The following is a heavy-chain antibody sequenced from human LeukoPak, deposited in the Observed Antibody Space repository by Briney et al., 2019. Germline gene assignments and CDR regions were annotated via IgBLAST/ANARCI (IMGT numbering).Heavy chain of an antibody. V-gene: IGHV3-30*02. D-gene: IGHD3-3*01. CDR1: GFTFSSYG. CDR3: AKDQGITIFGVVIITSAFDI. Sequence: GGSLRLSCAASGFTFSSYGMHWVRQAPGKGLEWVAFIRYDGSNKYYADSVKGRFTISRDNSKNTLYLQMNSLRAEDTAVYYCAKDQGITIFGVVIITSAFDIWGQGTMVTVSS. J-gene: IGHJ3*02. CDR2: IRYDGSNK.